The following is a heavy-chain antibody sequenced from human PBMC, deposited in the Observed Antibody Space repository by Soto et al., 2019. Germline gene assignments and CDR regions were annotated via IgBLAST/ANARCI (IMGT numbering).Heavy chain of an antibody. J-gene: IGHJ4*01. D-gene: IGHD6-19*01. Sequence: SETLSLTCAVNGGSFSGYSWTWIRQAPGKGLDWIGEINYTGTTNYSPSLRSRVTLSVDTSKNQFSLELRSVSAADTAVYYCAREGGSGWYYYDYWGHGTLVTVSS. CDR1: GGSFSGYS. CDR3: AREGGSGWYYYDY. CDR2: INYTGTT. V-gene: IGHV4-34*01.